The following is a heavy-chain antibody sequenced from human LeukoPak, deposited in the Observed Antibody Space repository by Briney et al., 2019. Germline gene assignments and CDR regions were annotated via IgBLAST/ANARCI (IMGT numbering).Heavy chain of an antibody. Sequence: GGSLRLSCAASGFTFSTYWMNWVRQAPGKGLEWVANIRPDGREKFYVDSVKGRFSISRDNAKNSLYLQMNSLRAEDTAVYYCARSIQLWEPFDYWGQGTLVTVSS. CDR3: ARSIQLWEPFDY. J-gene: IGHJ4*02. CDR1: GFTFSTYW. CDR2: IRPDGREK. V-gene: IGHV3-7*01. D-gene: IGHD5-18*01.